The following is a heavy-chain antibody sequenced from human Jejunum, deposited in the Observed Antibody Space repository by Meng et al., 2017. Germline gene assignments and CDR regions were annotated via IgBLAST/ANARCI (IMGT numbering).Heavy chain of an antibody. Sequence: GESLKISCAASGFTFSDYSLSWVRQAPGKGLEWVSSLTTTTAYYAETVKGRFTISRDNSRKTLYLQMNSLRAEDTAIYYCAKDRKPDGLWPIDYWGQGTVVTVS. V-gene: IGHV3-23*01. CDR1: GFTFSDYS. CDR3: AKDRKPDGLWPIDY. CDR2: LTTTTA. J-gene: IGHJ4*02. D-gene: IGHD4-17*01.